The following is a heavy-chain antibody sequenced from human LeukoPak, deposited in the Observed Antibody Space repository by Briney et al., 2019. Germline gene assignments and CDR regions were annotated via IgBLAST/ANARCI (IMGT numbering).Heavy chain of an antibody. J-gene: IGHJ6*02. CDR1: GGSISRYY. D-gene: IGHD2-2*01. CDR3: ARHTDNQLFSGYYYRMDV. CDR2: IYYSGST. Sequence: SETLSLTCTVSGGSISRYYWSWIRQSPGKGLEWIGYIYYSGSTDSNPSLKSRVTISIDTSKIQFSLKLRSVTAADTAVHYCARHTDNQLFSGYYYRMDVWGQGTTVTVSS. V-gene: IGHV4-59*08.